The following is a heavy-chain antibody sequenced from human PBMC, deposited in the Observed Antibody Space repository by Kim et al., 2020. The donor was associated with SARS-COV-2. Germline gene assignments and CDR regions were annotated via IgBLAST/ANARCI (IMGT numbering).Heavy chain of an antibody. Sequence: SETLSLTCAVYGGSFSGYQWSWIRQPPGKGLEWIGQVNDRGSTKYNPSLESRVTISADTSKNQFSLKMRSVTAADTAIYYCARGVPGYWGQGSLVTVSS. V-gene: IGHV4-34*01. D-gene: IGHD3-10*01. CDR1: GGSFSGYQ. CDR2: VNDRGST. J-gene: IGHJ4*02. CDR3: ARGVPGY.